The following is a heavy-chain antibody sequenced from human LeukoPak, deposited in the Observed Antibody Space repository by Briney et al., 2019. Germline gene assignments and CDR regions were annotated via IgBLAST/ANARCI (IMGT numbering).Heavy chain of an antibody. CDR1: GFTFSSYS. Sequence: GGSLRLSCAASGFTFSSYSMNWVRQAPGKGLEWVSSISSSSSYIYYADSVKGRFTISRDNAKSSLYLQMNSLRAEDTAVYYCATGVWDSSGYYPFDYWGQGTLVTVSS. D-gene: IGHD3-22*01. CDR2: ISSSSSYI. CDR3: ATGVWDSSGYYPFDY. V-gene: IGHV3-21*01. J-gene: IGHJ4*02.